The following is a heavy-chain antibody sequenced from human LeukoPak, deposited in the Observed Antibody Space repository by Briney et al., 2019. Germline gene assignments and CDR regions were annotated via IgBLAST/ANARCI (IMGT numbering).Heavy chain of an antibody. CDR1: GGSISSYY. CDR2: IYYSGST. Sequence: SETLSLTCTVSGGSISSYYWSWIRQPPGKGLGWIGYIYYSGSTNYNPSLKSRVTISVDTSKNQFSLKLSSVTAADTAVYYCARQHWGYDYFDYWGQGTLVTVSS. J-gene: IGHJ4*02. V-gene: IGHV4-59*08. CDR3: ARQHWGYDYFDY. D-gene: IGHD7-27*01.